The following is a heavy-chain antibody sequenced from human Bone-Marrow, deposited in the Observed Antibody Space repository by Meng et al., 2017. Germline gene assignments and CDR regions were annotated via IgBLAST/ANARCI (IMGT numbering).Heavy chain of an antibody. Sequence: GESLKISCAASGFTFSSYAMHWVRQAPGKGLEWVAVISYDGSNKYYADSVKGRFTISRDNSKNTLYLQMNSLRAEDTAVYYCARDQDDSGSYYFDYWGQGTLVTVSS. CDR2: ISYDGSNK. V-gene: IGHV3-30*04. D-gene: IGHD1-26*01. J-gene: IGHJ4*02. CDR1: GFTFSSYA. CDR3: ARDQDDSGSYYFDY.